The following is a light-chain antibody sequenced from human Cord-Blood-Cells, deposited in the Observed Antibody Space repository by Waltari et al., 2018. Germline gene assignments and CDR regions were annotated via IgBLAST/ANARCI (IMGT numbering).Light chain of an antibody. J-gene: IGKJ2*01. CDR2: DAS. CDR1: QDISNY. Sequence: DIQMTQSPSSPSASVGDRVTITCQASQDISNYLNWYQQKPGKAPKLLIYDASNLETGVPSRFSGSGSGTDFTFTISSLQPEDIATYYCQQYDNLPFGQGTKLEIK. CDR3: QQYDNLP. V-gene: IGKV1-33*01.